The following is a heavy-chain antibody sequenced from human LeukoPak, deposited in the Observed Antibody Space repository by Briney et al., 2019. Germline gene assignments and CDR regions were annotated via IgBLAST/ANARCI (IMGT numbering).Heavy chain of an antibody. CDR3: ARQGESVGATKGFDY. D-gene: IGHD1-26*01. CDR2: IYPGDSDT. V-gene: IGHV5-51*01. CDR1: GYSFTSYW. Sequence: GESLKISCKGSGYSFTSYWIGWVRQMPGKGLEWMGIIYPGDSDTRYSPSFQGQVTISADKSISTAYLQWSSLEASDTAMYYCARQGESVGATKGFDYWGQGTLATVSS. J-gene: IGHJ4*02.